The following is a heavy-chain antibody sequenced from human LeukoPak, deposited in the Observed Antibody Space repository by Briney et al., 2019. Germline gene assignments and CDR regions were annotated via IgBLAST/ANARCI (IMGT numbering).Heavy chain of an antibody. V-gene: IGHV1-2*02. CDR2: FNPNNGGS. D-gene: IGHD6-13*01. CDR1: GYIFTGYY. Sequence: ASVKVSCKASGYIFTGYYIHWVRQAPGQGLEWMGWFNPNNGGSNYTQKFQGRVTMTTDTSTSTAYMELRSLRSDDTAVYYCARGFSAGDFDYWGQGTLVTVSS. CDR3: ARGFSAGDFDY. J-gene: IGHJ4*02.